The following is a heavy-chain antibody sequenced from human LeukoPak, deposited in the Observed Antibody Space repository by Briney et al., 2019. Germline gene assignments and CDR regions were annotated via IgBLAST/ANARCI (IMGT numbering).Heavy chain of an antibody. CDR2: ISDSGGST. D-gene: IGHD6-6*01. J-gene: IGHJ4*02. CDR1: GLTFSSYA. CDR3: ATDLSIAARPVNDY. Sequence: GGSLRLSCAASGLTFSSYAMSWVRQAPGKGLEWVSGISDSGGSTYYADSVKGRFTISRDSPKNTLYLQMNSLRAEDTAVYYCATDLSIAARPVNDYWGQGTLVTVSS. V-gene: IGHV3-23*01.